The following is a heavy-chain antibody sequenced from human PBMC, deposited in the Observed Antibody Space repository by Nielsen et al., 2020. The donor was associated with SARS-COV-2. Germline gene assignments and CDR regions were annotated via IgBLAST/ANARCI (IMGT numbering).Heavy chain of an antibody. V-gene: IGHV1-69*04. D-gene: IGHD2-15*01. J-gene: IGHJ4*02. Sequence: WVRQAPGQGLEWMGRIIPILGIASYAQKFQGRVTITADESTSTAYMELSSLRSEDTAVYYCARGYRTGYCSGGSCYGPVDYWGQGTLVTVSS. CDR2: IIPILGIA. CDR3: ARGYRTGYCSGGSCYGPVDY.